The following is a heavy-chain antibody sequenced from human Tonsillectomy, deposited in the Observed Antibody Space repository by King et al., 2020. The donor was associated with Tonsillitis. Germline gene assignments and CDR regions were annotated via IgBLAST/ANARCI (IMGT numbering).Heavy chain of an antibody. Sequence: VQLVESGGGLVQPGGSLRLSCAASRFTFSSYAMSWVRQAPGKGLEWVSSISGSGGSTYYADSVKGRFTISRDNSKNTLYLQMNSLRAEDTAVYYCANAACFYGDYNYYYYGMDVWGQGTTVTVSS. CDR1: RFTFSSYA. CDR3: ANAACFYGDYNYYYYGMDV. J-gene: IGHJ6*02. D-gene: IGHD4-17*01. CDR2: ISGSGGST. V-gene: IGHV3-23*04.